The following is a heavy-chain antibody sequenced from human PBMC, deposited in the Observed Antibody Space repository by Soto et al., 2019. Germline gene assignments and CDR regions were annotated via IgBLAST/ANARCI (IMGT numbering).Heavy chain of an antibody. V-gene: IGHV1-46*01. CDR1: GYTFTSYY. Sequence: ASVKVSCKASGYTFTSYYMHLVRQAPAEGLEWMGIINPSGGSTSYAQKFQGRVTMTRDTSTSTVYMELSRLRSEETAVYYCATPADDSSGYYVFDYWGQGTLVTVSS. CDR2: INPSGGST. J-gene: IGHJ4*02. D-gene: IGHD3-22*01. CDR3: ATPADDSSGYYVFDY.